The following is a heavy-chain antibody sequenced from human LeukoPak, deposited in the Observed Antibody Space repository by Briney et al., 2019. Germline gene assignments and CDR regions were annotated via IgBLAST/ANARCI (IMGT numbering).Heavy chain of an antibody. V-gene: IGHV4-31*03. Sequence: SETLSLTCTVSGGSISSGGYYWSWIRQRPGKGLEWIGYISYSGSTHYNPSLKSRVTISVDTSKNQFSLKLSSVTAADTAVYYCARGSLDFDYWGQGTLVTVSS. CDR2: ISYSGST. J-gene: IGHJ4*02. CDR1: GGSISSGGYY. CDR3: ARGSLDFDY.